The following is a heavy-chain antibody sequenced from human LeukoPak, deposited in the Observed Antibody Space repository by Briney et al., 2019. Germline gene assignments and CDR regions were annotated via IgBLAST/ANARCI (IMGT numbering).Heavy chain of an antibody. CDR2: TSWNSGSI. CDR1: GFTFDDYA. J-gene: IGHJ6*02. D-gene: IGHD6-13*01. CDR3: VAAAGNDYYYYGMDV. V-gene: IGHV3-9*01. Sequence: PGRSLRLSCAASGFTFDDYAMHWVRQAPGKGLEWVSGTSWNSGSIGYADSVKGRFTISRDNAKNSLYLQMNSLRAEDTALYYCVAAAGNDYYYYGMDVWGQGTTVTVSS.